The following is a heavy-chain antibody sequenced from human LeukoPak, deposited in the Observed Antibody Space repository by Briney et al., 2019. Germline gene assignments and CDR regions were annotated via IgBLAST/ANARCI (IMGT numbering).Heavy chain of an antibody. Sequence: ASVKVSCQASGYTVTSYRISWVRKAPGHGLEWMGWINAYSGNTNYAQKFQGRVTVTTDTSTSTAYMELRSLRSDDTAVYYCARVCCGSWADYWGQGTLVSVSS. D-gene: IGHD6-13*01. CDR2: INAYSGNT. V-gene: IGHV1-18*01. CDR1: GYTVTSYR. J-gene: IGHJ4*02. CDR3: ARVCCGSWADY.